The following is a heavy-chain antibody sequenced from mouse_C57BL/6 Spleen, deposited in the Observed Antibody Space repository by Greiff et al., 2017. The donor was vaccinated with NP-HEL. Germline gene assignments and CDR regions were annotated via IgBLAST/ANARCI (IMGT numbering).Heavy chain of an antibody. CDR1: GFTFSSYA. CDR2: ISSGGDYI. CDR3: TRESSYYYGSSSAMDY. D-gene: IGHD1-1*01. Sequence: EVKLVESGEGLVKPGGSLKLSCAASGFTFSSYAMSWVRQTPEKRLEWVAYISSGGDYIYYADTVKGRFTISRDNARNTLYLQMSSLKSEDTAMYYCTRESSYYYGSSSAMDYWGQGTSVTVSS. J-gene: IGHJ4*01. V-gene: IGHV5-9-1*02.